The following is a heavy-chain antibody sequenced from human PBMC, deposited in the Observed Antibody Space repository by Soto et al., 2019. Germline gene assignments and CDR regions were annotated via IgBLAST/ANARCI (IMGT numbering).Heavy chain of an antibody. Sequence: QVQLVESGGGVVQPGRSLRLSCAASGFTFSSYGMHWVRQAPGKGLEWVAVIWYDGSNKYYADSVKGRFTISRDNSKNTLYLQMNSLRAEDTAVYYCARVRVPAAGIVGGYYGMDVWGQGTTVTVSS. CDR2: IWYDGSNK. D-gene: IGHD6-13*01. V-gene: IGHV3-33*01. CDR3: ARVRVPAAGIVGGYYGMDV. CDR1: GFTFSSYG. J-gene: IGHJ6*02.